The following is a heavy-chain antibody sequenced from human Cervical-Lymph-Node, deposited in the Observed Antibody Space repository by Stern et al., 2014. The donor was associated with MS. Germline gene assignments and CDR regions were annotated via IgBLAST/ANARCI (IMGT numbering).Heavy chain of an antibody. Sequence: EVHLVESGPEVKKPGESLKISCKGSAYSFNNYWIGWVRQMPGKGLEYMGIIYVGNSDTRYSPSFQGQVTISADKSISTAYLQWSSLKASDSAIYYCARLMGATPSAFDIWGQGTMVTVSS. V-gene: IGHV5-51*01. J-gene: IGHJ3*02. CDR1: AYSFNNYW. D-gene: IGHD1-26*01. CDR2: IYVGNSDT. CDR3: ARLMGATPSAFDI.